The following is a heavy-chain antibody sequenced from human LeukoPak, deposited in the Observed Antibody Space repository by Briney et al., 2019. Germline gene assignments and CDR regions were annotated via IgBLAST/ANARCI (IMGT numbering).Heavy chain of an antibody. CDR2: MNPYSGNT. Sequence: GASVKVSCKASGYTVTSYDINWVRQATGHGLEWMGWMNPYSGNTGYAQKFQGRVTMTRNTSISTAYMELSSLRSEDTAVYYCATAVGYGSGSYSAWGQGTLVTVSS. CDR3: ATAVGYGSGSYSA. CDR1: GYTVTSYD. J-gene: IGHJ4*02. D-gene: IGHD3-10*01. V-gene: IGHV1-8*01.